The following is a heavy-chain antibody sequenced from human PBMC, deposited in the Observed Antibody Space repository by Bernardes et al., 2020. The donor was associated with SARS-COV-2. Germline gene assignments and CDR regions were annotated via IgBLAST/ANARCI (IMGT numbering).Heavy chain of an antibody. CDR3: AKMHSITSGGDY. Sequence: GGSLRLSCAASGFTFSSYGMHWVRQAPGKGLEWVAVISYDGSNKYYADSVKGRFTISRDNSKNTLYLQMNSLRAEDTAVYYCAKMHSITSGGDYWGQGTLVTVSS. V-gene: IGHV3-30*18. CDR2: ISYDGSNK. CDR1: GFTFSSYG. D-gene: IGHD3-10*01. J-gene: IGHJ4*02.